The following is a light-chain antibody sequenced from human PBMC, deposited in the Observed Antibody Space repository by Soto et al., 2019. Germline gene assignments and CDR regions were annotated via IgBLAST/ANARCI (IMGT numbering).Light chain of an antibody. Sequence: DIQMTQSPSSLSASVGDRVTITCRASQSISSYLNWYQQKPGKAPKLLIYAASSLQSGVPSRFSGSGSGTDFTLTISRLEPEDFVVYHCQQYGDLPPTFGQGTKVDIK. CDR3: QQYGDLPPT. J-gene: IGKJ1*01. CDR1: QSISSY. V-gene: IGKV1-39*01. CDR2: AAS.